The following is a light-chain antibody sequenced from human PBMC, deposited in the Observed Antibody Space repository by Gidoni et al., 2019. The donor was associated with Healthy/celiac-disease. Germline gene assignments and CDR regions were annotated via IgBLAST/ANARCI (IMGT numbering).Light chain of an antibody. CDR1: QSVSSSY. CDR2: GAS. V-gene: IGKV3-20*01. J-gene: IGKJ1*01. CDR3: QQYGSSPWT. Sequence: PGTLSFSPGERATLACRASQSVSSSYLAWYQQKPGQAPRLLIYGASSRATGIPHRFSGSGSGTDFTLTISRLEPEDFAVYYCQQYGSSPWTFGQGTKVEIK.